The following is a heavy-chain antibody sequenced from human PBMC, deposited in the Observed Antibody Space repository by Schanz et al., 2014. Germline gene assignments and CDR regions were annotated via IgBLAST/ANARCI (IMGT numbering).Heavy chain of an antibody. V-gene: IGHV4-61*02. Sequence: QVQLQESGPGLVKPSQTLSLTCTVSGDSISSYSYFWTWIRQPAGKGLEWIGRIYTGGSTIYNPSRKSRVTIAGDTSKSQFSRKLSSVTAADTAVYYCARSPGDFPGWFDSWGQGTLVTVSS. CDR1: GDSISSYSYF. D-gene: IGHD4-17*01. J-gene: IGHJ5*01. CDR3: ARSPGDFPGWFDS. CDR2: IYTGGST.